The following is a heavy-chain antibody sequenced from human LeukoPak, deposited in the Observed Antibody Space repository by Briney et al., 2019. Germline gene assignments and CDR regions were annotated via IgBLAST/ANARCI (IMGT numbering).Heavy chain of an antibody. J-gene: IGHJ4*02. CDR2: ISGSGGST. Sequence: GRFLRLSCAASGFTFSSYAMSWVRQAPGKGLDWVSAISGSGGSTYYADSVKGRFTISRDNSKNTLYLQMNSLRAEDTAVYYCAKTLNDYVWGSYRFNYFDYWGQGTLVTVSS. V-gene: IGHV3-23*01. D-gene: IGHD3-16*02. CDR1: GFTFSSYA. CDR3: AKTLNDYVWGSYRFNYFDY.